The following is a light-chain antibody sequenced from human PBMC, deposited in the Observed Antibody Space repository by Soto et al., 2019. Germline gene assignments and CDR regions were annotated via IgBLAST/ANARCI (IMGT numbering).Light chain of an antibody. J-gene: IGKJ1*01. CDR1: QSVSSN. CDR2: GAS. CDR3: QQYNNWPRWT. V-gene: IGKV3-15*01. Sequence: ELVMTQTPATLYVSPGARATLSCRASQSVSSNLAWYHQKPRQRRSLLIYGASTRATGIPAMFTCSGSATEFTPTISSLQSHNFAVYYCQQYNNWPRWTFGPGTKVDI.